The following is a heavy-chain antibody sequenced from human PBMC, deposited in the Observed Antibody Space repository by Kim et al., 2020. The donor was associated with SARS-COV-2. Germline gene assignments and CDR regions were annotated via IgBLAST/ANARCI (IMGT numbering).Heavy chain of an antibody. J-gene: IGHJ6*02. CDR3: ATGLLVWDDYRSGMDG. CDR2: FDPEDGET. CDR1: GYTLTELS. Sequence: ASVKVSCKVSGYTLTELSMHWVRQAPGKGLEWMGGFDPEDGETIYAQKFQGRVTMTEDTSTDTAYMELSSLRSEDTAVYYCATGLLVWDDYRSGMDGWGQGTTVTVSS. D-gene: IGHD4-4*01. V-gene: IGHV1-24*01.